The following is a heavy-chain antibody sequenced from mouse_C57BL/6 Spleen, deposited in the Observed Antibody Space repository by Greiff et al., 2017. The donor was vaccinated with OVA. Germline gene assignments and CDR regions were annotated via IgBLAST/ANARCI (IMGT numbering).Heavy chain of an antibody. D-gene: IGHD1-1*01. CDR1: GFTFSSYA. Sequence: EVMLVESGGGLVKPGGSLKLSCAASGFTFSSYAMSWVRQTPEKRLEWVATISDGGSYTYYPDNVKGRFTISRDNAKNNLYLQMSHLKSEDTAMYYCARGEVYYYGRGFAYWGQGTLVTVSA. J-gene: IGHJ3*01. V-gene: IGHV5-4*03. CDR3: ARGEVYYYGRGFAY. CDR2: ISDGGSYT.